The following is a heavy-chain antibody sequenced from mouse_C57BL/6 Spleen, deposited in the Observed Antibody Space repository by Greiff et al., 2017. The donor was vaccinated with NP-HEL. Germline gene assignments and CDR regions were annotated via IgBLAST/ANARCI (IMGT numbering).Heavy chain of an antibody. CDR2: IDPEDGET. D-gene: IGHD2-4*01. J-gene: IGHJ3*01. CDR3: ASPYDYDGRGLAY. V-gene: IGHV14-2*01. CDR1: GFNIKDYY. Sequence: VQLQQSGAELVKPGASVKLSCTASGFNIKDYYMHWVKQRTEQGLEWIGRIDPEDGETKYAPKFKGKATITADTSSNTAYLQRSSLASEDTAVYYCASPYDYDGRGLAYWGQGTLVTVSA.